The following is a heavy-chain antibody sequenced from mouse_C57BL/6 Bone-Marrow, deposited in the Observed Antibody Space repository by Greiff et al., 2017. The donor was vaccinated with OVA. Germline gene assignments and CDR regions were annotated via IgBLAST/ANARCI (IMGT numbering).Heavy chain of an antibody. CDR2: ISSGGSYT. Sequence: VQVVESGGDLVKPGGSLKLSCAASGFTFSSYGMPWVRQTPDKRLEWVATISSGGSYTYYPDSVKGRFTISRDNAKNTLYLQMSSLKSEDTAMYYCARRGWFAYWGQGTLVTVSA. CDR1: GFTFSSYG. V-gene: IGHV5-6*02. J-gene: IGHJ3*01. CDR3: ARRGWFAY.